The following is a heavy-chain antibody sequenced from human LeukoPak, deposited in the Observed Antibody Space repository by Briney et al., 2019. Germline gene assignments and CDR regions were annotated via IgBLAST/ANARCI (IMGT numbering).Heavy chain of an antibody. J-gene: IGHJ4*02. V-gene: IGHV4-30-2*01. D-gene: IGHD5-18*01. Sequence: SETLSLTCAVSGGSISSDAYSWNWIRQPPGKGLEWIGYIFHSGSTYYNPALKSRVTMSVDKSKNQFSLRLSSVTAADAAVYYCARATAMVTYFDDWGQGTLVTVSS. CDR1: GGSISSDAYS. CDR2: IFHSGST. CDR3: ARATAMVTYFDD.